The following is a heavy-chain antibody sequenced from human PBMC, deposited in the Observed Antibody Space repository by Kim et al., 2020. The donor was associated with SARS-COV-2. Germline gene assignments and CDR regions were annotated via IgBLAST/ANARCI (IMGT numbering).Heavy chain of an antibody. CDR2: IYHSGST. V-gene: IGHV4-4*02. D-gene: IGHD3-9*01. CDR3: ARDAPRGNDMLTGYTAHDAFNS. CDR1: GGSISSSYW. J-gene: IGHJ3*02. Sequence: SETLSLTCAVSGGSISSSYWWNWVRQSPGKGLEWIGEIYHSGSTNYNPLLKRRAIIPVDKTKHQFPMMPCSVTAADTAVYYCARDAPRGNDMLTGYTAHDAFNSLVRGRMVAVSS.